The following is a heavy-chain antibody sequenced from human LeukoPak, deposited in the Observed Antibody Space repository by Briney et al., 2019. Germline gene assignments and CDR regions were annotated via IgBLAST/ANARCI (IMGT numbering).Heavy chain of an antibody. J-gene: IGHJ4*02. D-gene: IGHD1-26*01. CDR3: ARCRRHSGSYWASWYFDY. CDR2: INHSGST. Sequence: PSETLSLTCAVYGGSFSGYYWSWIRQPPGKGLEWIGEINHSGSTNYNPSLKSRVTISVDTSKNQFSLKLSSVTAADTAVYYCARCRRHSGSYWASWYFDYWGQGTLVTVSS. V-gene: IGHV4-34*01. CDR1: GGSFSGYY.